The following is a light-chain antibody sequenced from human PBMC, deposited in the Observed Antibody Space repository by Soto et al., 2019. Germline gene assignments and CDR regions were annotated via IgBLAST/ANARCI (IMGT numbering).Light chain of an antibody. J-gene: IGKJ5*01. CDR2: DAS. Sequence: FVLTQYPGTMSLSPGERATLSCVASQSVSSIYVSWYQHRPGLAPRLLIHDASSRATGIPDRFSGTKSGTDFTLTIRRLEPEDAAVYYCQQYGSSPIPFGQ. CDR1: QSVSSIY. V-gene: IGKV3D-20*01. CDR3: QQYGSSPIP.